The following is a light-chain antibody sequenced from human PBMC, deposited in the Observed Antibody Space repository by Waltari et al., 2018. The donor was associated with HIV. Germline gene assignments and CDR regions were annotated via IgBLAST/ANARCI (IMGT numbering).Light chain of an antibody. J-gene: IGLJ2*01. CDR2: GVN. Sequence: QSALTQPASVAGSPGQSITISCPGAHTDIGLYNLVFWYPQHPDKAPQLVIYGVNTRPSGVSDRFSGSKSGNTASLTISSLQAEDEADYYCSSYTNSDILLFGGGTKLTVL. V-gene: IGLV2-14*01. CDR3: SSYTNSDILL. CDR1: HTDIGLYNL.